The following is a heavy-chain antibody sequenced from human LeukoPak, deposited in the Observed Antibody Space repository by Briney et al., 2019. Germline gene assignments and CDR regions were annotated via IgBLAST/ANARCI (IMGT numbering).Heavy chain of an antibody. Sequence: PSETLSLTCTVSGGFISSSYYWSWIRQPAGKGLEWIGRISTSGTTNYNPSLKSRVTISVDTSKNQFSLKLSSVTAADTAVYYCARMSGSEQWLVHGFDYWGQGTLVTVSS. D-gene: IGHD6-19*01. CDR1: GGFISSSYY. J-gene: IGHJ4*02. CDR3: ARMSGSEQWLVHGFDY. V-gene: IGHV4-4*07. CDR2: ISTSGTT.